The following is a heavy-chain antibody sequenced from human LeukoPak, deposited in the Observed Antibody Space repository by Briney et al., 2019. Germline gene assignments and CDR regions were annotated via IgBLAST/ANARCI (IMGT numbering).Heavy chain of an antibody. D-gene: IGHD3-10*01. CDR3: ARGYHYYGSGSYYIDWFDP. V-gene: IGHV4-30-2*01. J-gene: IGHJ5*02. CDR1: GGSISRGGYS. Sequence: SQTLSLTCAVSGGSISRGGYSWSWIRQPPGKGLEWIGYIYHSGSTYYNPSLKSRVTISEDRSKNQFSLKLSSVPAADTSVYYCARGYHYYGSGSYYIDWFDPWGQGTLVTVSS. CDR2: IYHSGST.